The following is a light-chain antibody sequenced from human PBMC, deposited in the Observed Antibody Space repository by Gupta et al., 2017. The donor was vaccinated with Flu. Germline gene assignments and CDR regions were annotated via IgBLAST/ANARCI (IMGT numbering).Light chain of an antibody. Sequence: DIQMTQSPSTLSASVGDRVTITCWASQSISSWLAWYQQKPGKAPKLLIYKASSLESGVPPRFSGSGSGTEFTLTISSLQPDDFATYYCQQYNSFGLTFGGGTKVEIK. CDR2: KAS. CDR1: QSISSW. J-gene: IGKJ4*01. V-gene: IGKV1-5*03. CDR3: QQYNSFGLT.